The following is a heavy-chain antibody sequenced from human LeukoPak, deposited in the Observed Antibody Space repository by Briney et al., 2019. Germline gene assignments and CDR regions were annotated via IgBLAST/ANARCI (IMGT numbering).Heavy chain of an antibody. CDR1: GGTFSSYA. D-gene: IGHD3-22*01. Sequence: ASVKVSCKASGGTFSSYAISWVRQAPGQGLEWMGWINPNSGGTNYAQKFQGRVTMTRDTSISTAYMELSRLRSDDTAVYYCARPWRHITMKVVVIDGDYFDYWGQGTLVTVSS. V-gene: IGHV1-2*02. CDR3: ARPWRHITMKVVVIDGDYFDY. J-gene: IGHJ4*02. CDR2: INPNSGGT.